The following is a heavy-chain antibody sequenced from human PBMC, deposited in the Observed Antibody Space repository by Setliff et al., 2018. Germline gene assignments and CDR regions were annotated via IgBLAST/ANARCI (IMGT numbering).Heavy chain of an antibody. CDR1: GGSFSTYY. CDR3: ARVRNTQNGFFDY. Sequence: SETLSLTCAVYGGSFSTYYWGWIRQPPGKGLEWIVTIYYRGSTYYSPSLKSRVTISVDTSKNQFSLNLTSVTAADTAVYFCARVRNTQNGFFDYWSQGTLVTVSS. J-gene: IGHJ4*02. V-gene: IGHV4-39*01. CDR2: IYYRGST. D-gene: IGHD1-1*01.